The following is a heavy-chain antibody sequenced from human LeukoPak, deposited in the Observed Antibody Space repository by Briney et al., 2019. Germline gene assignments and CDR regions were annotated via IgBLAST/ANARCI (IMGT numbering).Heavy chain of an antibody. CDR3: SRDSGTYNRFDP. J-gene: IGHJ5*02. V-gene: IGHV3-73*01. Sequence: GGSLKLSCVASGFTFSDSAIHWVRQSSGKGLEWIGHMDKETNLYATALAASGKGRFTVSRDDSKNTAYLHMNGLKTEDTALYYWSRDSGTYNRFDPWGQGTLVTVSS. CDR2: MDKETNLYAT. D-gene: IGHD1-26*01. CDR1: GFTFSDSA.